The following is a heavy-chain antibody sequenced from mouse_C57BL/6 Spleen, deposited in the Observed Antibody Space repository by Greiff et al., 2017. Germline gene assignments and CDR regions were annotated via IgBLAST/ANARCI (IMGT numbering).Heavy chain of an antibody. J-gene: IGHJ2*01. CDR3: TRYRGNYDSIDY. Sequence: QVQLQQSGAELVRPGASVTLSCKASGYTFTDYEMHWVKQTPVHGLEWIGAIDPETGGTAYNQKFKGKAILTADKSSSTAYMELRSLTYEDSAVYYCTRYRGNYDSIDYWGQGTTLTVSS. CDR1: GYTFTDYE. V-gene: IGHV1-15*01. CDR2: IDPETGGT. D-gene: IGHD2-1*01.